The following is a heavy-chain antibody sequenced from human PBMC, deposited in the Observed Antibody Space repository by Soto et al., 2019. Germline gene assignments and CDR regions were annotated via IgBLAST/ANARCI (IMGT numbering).Heavy chain of an antibody. J-gene: IGHJ4*02. V-gene: IGHV4-59*08. CDR3: ARHASLVAGCFDY. CDR2: IYYSGST. CDR1: GGSISSYY. D-gene: IGHD6-19*01. Sequence: SETLSLTCTVSGGSISSYYWSWIRQPPGKGLEWIGYIYYSGSTNYNPSLKSRVTISVDTSKNQFSLKLSSVTAADTAVYYCARHASLVAGCFDYWGQGTLVTVSS.